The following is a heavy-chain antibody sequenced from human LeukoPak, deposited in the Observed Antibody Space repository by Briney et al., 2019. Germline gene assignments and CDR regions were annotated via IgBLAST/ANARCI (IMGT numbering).Heavy chain of an antibody. CDR2: ISGSGGST. CDR1: GFTFSSYA. D-gene: IGHD5-18*01. V-gene: IGHV3-23*01. Sequence: PGGSLRLSCAASGFTFSSYAMSWVRQAPGKGLEWVSAISGSGGSTYYADSVKGRFTISRDNSKNTLYLQINSLRAEDTAVYYCAKSGGTWIQLWLRGYFDYWGQGTLVTVSS. J-gene: IGHJ4*02. CDR3: AKSGGTWIQLWLRGYFDY.